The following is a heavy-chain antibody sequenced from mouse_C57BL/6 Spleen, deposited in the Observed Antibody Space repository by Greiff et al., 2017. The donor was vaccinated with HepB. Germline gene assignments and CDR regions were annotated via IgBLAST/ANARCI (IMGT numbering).Heavy chain of an antibody. CDR2: INPSSGYT. D-gene: IGHD4-1*01. CDR1: GYTFTSYT. Sequence: QVQLQQSGAELARPCASVKMSCKASGYTFTSYTMHWVKQRPGQGLEWIGYINPSSGYTKYNQKFKDKATLTADKSSSTAYMQLSSLTSEDSAVYYCARSGTGFYAMDYWGQGTSVTVSS. J-gene: IGHJ4*01. V-gene: IGHV1-4*01. CDR3: ARSGTGFYAMDY.